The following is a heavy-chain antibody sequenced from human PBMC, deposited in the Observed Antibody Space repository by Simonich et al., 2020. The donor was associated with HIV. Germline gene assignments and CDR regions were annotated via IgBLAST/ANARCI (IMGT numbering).Heavy chain of an antibody. Sequence: QVQLVQSGAEVKKPGASVKVSCKASGYTFTNYAMHWVRQAPGQRLEWMGWINAYNGNTKYSQKLQGGVTITRDASASTAYMELSSLRSEDTAVYYCARVGVTPYYYYGMDVWGQGTKVTVSS. V-gene: IGHV1-3*01. D-gene: IGHD4-4*01. CDR1: GYTFTNYA. CDR2: INAYNGNT. J-gene: IGHJ6*02. CDR3: ARVGVTPYYYYGMDV.